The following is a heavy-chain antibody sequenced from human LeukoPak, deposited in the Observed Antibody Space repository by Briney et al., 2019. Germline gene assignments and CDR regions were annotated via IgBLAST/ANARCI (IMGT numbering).Heavy chain of an antibody. CDR1: AFTFSDYY. J-gene: IGHJ4*02. CDR3: ARAYNYYYDSSGYYGY. V-gene: IGHV3-11*01. D-gene: IGHD3-22*01. Sequence: GGSLRLSCAASAFTFSDYYMSWIRQAPGKGLEWVSYISSSGSTIYYADSVKGRFTISRDNAKNSLYLQMNSLRAEDTAVYYCARAYNYYYDSSGYYGYWGQGTLVTVSS. CDR2: ISSSGSTI.